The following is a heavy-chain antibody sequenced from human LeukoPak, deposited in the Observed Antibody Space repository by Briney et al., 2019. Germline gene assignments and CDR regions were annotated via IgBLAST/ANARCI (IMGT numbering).Heavy chain of an antibody. J-gene: IGHJ5*02. CDR2: IYYSGST. CDR1: GGSISSSSYY. CDR3: ARQGEYSSSSYWFDP. D-gene: IGHD6-6*01. V-gene: IGHV4-39*01. Sequence: PSETLSLTCTVSGGSISSSSYYWGWIRQPPGKGLGWIGSIYYSGSTYYNPSLKSRVTISVDTSKNQFSLKLSSVTAADTAVYYCARQGEYSSSSYWFDPWGQGTLVTVSS.